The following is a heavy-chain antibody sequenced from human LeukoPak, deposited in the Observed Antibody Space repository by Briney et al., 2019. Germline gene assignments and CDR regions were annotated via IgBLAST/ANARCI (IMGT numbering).Heavy chain of an antibody. J-gene: IGHJ4*02. CDR2: INHSGST. V-gene: IGHV4-34*01. Sequence: PSETLSLTCAVYGGSFSGYYWSWIRQPPGKGLEWIGEINHSGSTNHNPSLKSRVTISVDTSKNQFSLKLSSVTAADTAVYYCARGRSYYYDSSGSDYWGQGTLVTVSS. CDR1: GGSFSGYY. CDR3: ARGRSYYYDSSGSDY. D-gene: IGHD3-22*01.